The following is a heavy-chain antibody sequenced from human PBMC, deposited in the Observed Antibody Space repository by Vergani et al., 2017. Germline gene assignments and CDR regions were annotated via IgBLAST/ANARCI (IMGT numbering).Heavy chain of an antibody. Sequence: QVQLHESGPGLVKPSQTLSLTCTVSGGSITSGSFHWSWIRQPAGKGLEWIGRIHSSGTTNYNPSLKSRVTLSVDTSKNQLSLRMTSGTAADTAVYYCARDSWTSELRGVYWFDTWGQGTLVSVSS. J-gene: IGHJ5*02. V-gene: IGHV4-61*02. CDR1: GGSITSGSFH. CDR3: ARDSWTSELRGVYWFDT. CDR2: IHSSGTT. D-gene: IGHD3-10*01.